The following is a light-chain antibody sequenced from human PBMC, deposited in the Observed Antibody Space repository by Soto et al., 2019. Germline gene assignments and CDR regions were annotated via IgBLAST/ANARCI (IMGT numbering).Light chain of an antibody. CDR3: QQDGSSLT. CDR2: GAS. CDR1: QSVHNNY. V-gene: IGKV3-20*01. J-gene: IGKJ3*01. Sequence: EIVLKQSPGTLSLSPGERATLSCRASQSVHNNYLIGCQQKPGQAPRLLIYGASSRATGIPERFSGSGTGTDVTLTISRLEPDDFEVYYCQQDGSSLTFGAGTKVDI.